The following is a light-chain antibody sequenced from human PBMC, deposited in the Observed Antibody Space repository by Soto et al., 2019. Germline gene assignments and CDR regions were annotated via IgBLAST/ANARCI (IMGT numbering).Light chain of an antibody. CDR3: TSYSSSSPVL. Sequence: QSALTQPPSASGSPGQSVTISCTGTSSDIGGYDYVSWYRQHPGKAPKLMIYEVHKRPSGVPDRFSGSKSGITASLSISGLQPEDEADYYCTSYSSSSPVLFGGGTKVTVL. J-gene: IGLJ2*01. CDR1: SSDIGGYDY. V-gene: IGLV2-8*01. CDR2: EVH.